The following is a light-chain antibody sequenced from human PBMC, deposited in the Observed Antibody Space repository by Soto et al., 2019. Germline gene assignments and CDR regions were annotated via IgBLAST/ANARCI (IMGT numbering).Light chain of an antibody. V-gene: IGKV3-11*01. Sequence: EIVLTQSPATLSLSPGERATLSCRASQSVSSYLAWYQQKPGQAPRLLIYDASNRATGIPARLSGSGSGTDFTLTISSLEPEDFAVYYCQQRSNWPTFGQGTKVEIK. CDR1: QSVSSY. J-gene: IGKJ1*01. CDR3: QQRSNWPT. CDR2: DAS.